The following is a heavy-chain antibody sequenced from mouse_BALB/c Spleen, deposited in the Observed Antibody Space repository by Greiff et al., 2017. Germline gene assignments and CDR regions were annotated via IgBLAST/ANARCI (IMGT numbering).Heavy chain of an antibody. J-gene: IGHJ2*01. CDR2: ISSGGSYT. Sequence: EVQGVESGGGLVKPGGSLKLSCAASGFTFSSYTMSWVRQTPEKRLEWVATISSGGSYTYYPDSVKGRFTISSDNAKNTLYLQMSSLKSEDTAMYYCTRDDYDDSYFDYWGQGTTLTVSS. CDR3: TRDDYDDSYFDY. V-gene: IGHV5-6-4*01. CDR1: GFTFSSYT. D-gene: IGHD2-4*01.